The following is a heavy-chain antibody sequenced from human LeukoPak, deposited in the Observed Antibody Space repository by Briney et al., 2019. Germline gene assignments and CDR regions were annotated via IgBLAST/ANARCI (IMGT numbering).Heavy chain of an antibody. CDR2: IYTSGST. CDR1: GGSISSYY. V-gene: IGHV4-4*07. J-gene: IGHJ3*02. Sequence: SETLSLTCTVSGGSISSYYWSWIRQPAGKGLEWIGRIYTSGSTNYNPSLKSRVTMSVDTSKNQFSLKLSSVTAADTAVYYCARAYCSSTSCFGDAFDIWGQGTMVTVSS. CDR3: ARAYCSSTSCFGDAFDI. D-gene: IGHD2-2*01.